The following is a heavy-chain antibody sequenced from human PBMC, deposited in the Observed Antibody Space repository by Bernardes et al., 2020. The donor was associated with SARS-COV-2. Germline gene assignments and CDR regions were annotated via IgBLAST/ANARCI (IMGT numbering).Heavy chain of an antibody. V-gene: IGHV3-33*01. CDR3: ARDPGGYCTGLFPPKTFDF. Sequence: GGSLRLSCGAFGFTFTDYGMHWVRRAPGKGLEWVSFICFDGSKTYYADSVKGRFTISRDNSRNMLFVQMNSLTADDTAVYFCARDPGGYCTGLFPPKTFDFWGRGTLVSVSS. CDR1: GFTFTDYG. CDR2: ICFDGSKT. D-gene: IGHD2-8*02. J-gene: IGHJ4*02.